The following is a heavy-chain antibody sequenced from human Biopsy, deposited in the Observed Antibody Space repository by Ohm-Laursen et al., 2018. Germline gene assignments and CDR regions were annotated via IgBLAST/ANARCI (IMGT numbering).Heavy chain of an antibody. CDR2: FALKNGKT. Sequence: ASVYPSRKLSGYTLTELSMQWGRQAPGRGLEWMGGFALKNGKTIYAQKFQGRVTMTEDTSTDTAYMELSSLKSEDPAVYYWAAGINVWKVNYWGQGTLVTVSS. CDR3: AAGINVWKVNY. V-gene: IGHV1-24*01. J-gene: IGHJ4*02. CDR1: GYTLTELS. D-gene: IGHD1-1*01.